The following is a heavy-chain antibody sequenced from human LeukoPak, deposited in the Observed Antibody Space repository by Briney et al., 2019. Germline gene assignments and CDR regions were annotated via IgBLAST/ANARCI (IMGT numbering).Heavy chain of an antibody. J-gene: IGHJ4*02. CDR2: INPNTGDT. D-gene: IGHD6-6*01. V-gene: IGHV1-2*02. CDR3: ARAYSSSFLAPLRY. CDR1: GYTFTGYY. Sequence: ASVKVSCKASGYTFTGYYMHWVRQAPGQGLEWMGLINPNTGDTDYVQNFQGRVTMTRDTSISTAYMELSRLRSDDTAVYYCARAYSSSFLAPLRYWGQGTLVTVSS.